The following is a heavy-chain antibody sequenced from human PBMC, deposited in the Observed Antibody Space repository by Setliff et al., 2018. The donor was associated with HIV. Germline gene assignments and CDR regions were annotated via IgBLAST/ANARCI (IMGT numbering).Heavy chain of an antibody. Sequence: ASETLSLTCTVSGGSISSYYWSWIRQPAGKGLEWIGRVDNSGSTKYNPSLKSRLTISVDTSKDQFSLKLSSVTAADTAVYYCARYSRFHKGYYFDYWGQGTLVTVSS. D-gene: IGHD3-3*01. V-gene: IGHV4-4*07. CDR3: ARYSRFHKGYYFDY. CDR1: GGSISSYY. J-gene: IGHJ4*02. CDR2: VDNSGST.